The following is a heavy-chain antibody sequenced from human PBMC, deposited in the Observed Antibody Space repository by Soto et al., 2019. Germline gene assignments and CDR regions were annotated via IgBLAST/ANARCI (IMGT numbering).Heavy chain of an antibody. V-gene: IGHV3-48*01. J-gene: IGHJ5*02. CDR1: GFTFSSYS. D-gene: IGHD1-7*01. CDR2: ISSSSSTI. Sequence: GGSLRLSCAASGFTFSSYSMNWVRQAPGKGLEWVSYISSSSSTIYYADSVKGRFTISRDNAKNSLYLQMNSLRAEDTAVYYCAFSYRYNWSYPSWFDPWGQGTLVTVSS. CDR3: AFSYRYNWSYPSWFDP.